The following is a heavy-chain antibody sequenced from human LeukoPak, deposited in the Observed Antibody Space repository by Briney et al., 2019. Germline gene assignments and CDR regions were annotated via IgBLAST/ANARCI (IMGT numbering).Heavy chain of an antibody. Sequence: GGSLRLSCSASGFTFSDYDMNWVRQAPGKGLEWVSSISYLSSHVYYGDSVKGRFSISRDNAKNSLYLQMNSLGAEDTAIYYCGRAFPPLRTSSAGDLWGQGILVTVSA. D-gene: IGHD3-16*01. CDR3: GRAFPPLRTSSAGDL. CDR2: ISYLSSHV. CDR1: GFTFSDYD. J-gene: IGHJ4*02. V-gene: IGHV3-21*01.